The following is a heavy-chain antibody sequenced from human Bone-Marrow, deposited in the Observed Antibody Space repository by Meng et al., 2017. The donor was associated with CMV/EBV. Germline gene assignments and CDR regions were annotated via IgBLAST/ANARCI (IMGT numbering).Heavy chain of an antibody. J-gene: IGHJ4*02. D-gene: IGHD3-22*01. Sequence: FTFDDYTMHWVRQAPGKGLEWVSLISWDGGSTYYADSVKGRFTISRGNSKNSLYLQMNSLRTEDTALYYCARGTYYYDSSGYLPYFDYWGQGTLVTVSS. CDR3: ARGTYYYDSSGYLPYFDY. CDR2: ISWDGGST. V-gene: IGHV3-43*01. CDR1: FTFDDYT.